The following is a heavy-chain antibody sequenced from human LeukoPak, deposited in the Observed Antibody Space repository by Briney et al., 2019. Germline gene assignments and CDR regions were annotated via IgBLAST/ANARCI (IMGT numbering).Heavy chain of an antibody. CDR3: ARGSGTYGDY. CDR1: GYTFTDYY. V-gene: IGHV1-46*01. Sequence: ASVKVSCKASGYTFTDYYMHWVRQAPGQGLEWMGIINPNGGSTSYAQRFQGRVTMTRDMSTSTVYLEMSSLRSEDTAVYYCARGSGTYGDYWGQGTLVTVSS. D-gene: IGHD1-26*01. CDR2: INPNGGST. J-gene: IGHJ4*02.